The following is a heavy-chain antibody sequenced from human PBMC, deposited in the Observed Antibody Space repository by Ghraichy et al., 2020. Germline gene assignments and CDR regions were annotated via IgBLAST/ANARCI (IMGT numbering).Heavy chain of an antibody. CDR3: AKESRGATDV. D-gene: IGHD1-26*01. V-gene: IGHV3-23*01. J-gene: IGHJ4*02. Sequence: GGSLRLSCAASGFPLRSYAMSWVRQAPGKGLEWVSGISNSDDSTYYADSVKGRFTISRDTSKNTLYLQMNSLRAENTAAYYCAKESRGATDVWGQGTLVTVSS. CDR1: GFPLRSYA. CDR2: ISNSDDST.